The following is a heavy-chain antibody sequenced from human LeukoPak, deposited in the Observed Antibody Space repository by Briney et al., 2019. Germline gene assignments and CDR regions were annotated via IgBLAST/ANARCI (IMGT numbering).Heavy chain of an antibody. D-gene: IGHD4-11*01. V-gene: IGHV3-33*01. Sequence: QPGRSLRLSCAASGFDFSNYGMHWVRQAPGEGLEWVALIWYDGRNKQYADSVKGRFTISRDNSKNTLYLQMSSLRVEDTALYYCARVVTTVNHDAFDIWGQGTMVTVSS. CDR2: IWYDGRNK. J-gene: IGHJ3*02. CDR1: GFDFSNYG. CDR3: ARVVTTVNHDAFDI.